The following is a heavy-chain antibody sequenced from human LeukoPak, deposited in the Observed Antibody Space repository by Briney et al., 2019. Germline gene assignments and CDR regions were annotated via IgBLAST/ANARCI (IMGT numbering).Heavy chain of an antibody. CDR1: GYTFTSYG. CDR3: ARARDVLLWFGATPGWFDP. Sequence: GASVKVSCKASGYTFTSYGISWVRQAPGQGLEWMGWISAYNGNTNYVQKLQGRVTMTTDTSTSTAYMELRSLRSDDTAVYYCARARDVLLWFGATPGWFDPWGQGTLVTVSS. J-gene: IGHJ5*02. D-gene: IGHD3-10*01. CDR2: ISAYNGNT. V-gene: IGHV1-18*01.